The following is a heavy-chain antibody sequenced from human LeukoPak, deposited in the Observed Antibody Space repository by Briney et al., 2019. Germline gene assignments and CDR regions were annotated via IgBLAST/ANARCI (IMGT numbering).Heavy chain of an antibody. J-gene: IGHJ6*03. D-gene: IGHD3-10*01. CDR3: AKYYGSGSYYRRGYYMDV. CDR2: INHSGST. V-gene: IGHV4-34*01. Sequence: PSETLSLTCAVYGGSFSGYYWSWIRQPPGKGLEWIGEINHSGSTNYNPSLKSRGTISVDTSKNQFSLKLSSVTAADTAVYYCAKYYGSGSYYRRGYYMDVWGKGTTVTISS. CDR1: GGSFSGYY.